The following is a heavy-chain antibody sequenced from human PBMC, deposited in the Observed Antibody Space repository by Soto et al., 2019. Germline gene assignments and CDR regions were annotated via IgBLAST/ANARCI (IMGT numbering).Heavy chain of an antibody. CDR3: ARGGDYGPNDY. CDR1: GGSFSGYY. Sequence: PSETLSLTCVVYGGSFSGYYWSWIRQPPGKGLECIGEINHSGSTNXXPSLKSRXXISVDTSKNQXSLKLXPVTAADTAVYYCARGGDYGPNDYWGQGTLVTVSS. CDR2: INHSGST. V-gene: IGHV4-34*01. D-gene: IGHD3-10*01. J-gene: IGHJ4*02.